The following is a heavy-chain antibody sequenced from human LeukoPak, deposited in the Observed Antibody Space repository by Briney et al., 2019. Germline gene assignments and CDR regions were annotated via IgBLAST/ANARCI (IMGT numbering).Heavy chain of an antibody. CDR3: VKSSDSSGYYPRGLSFDS. CDR1: GFIFTTYA. D-gene: IGHD3-22*01. V-gene: IGHV3-64D*06. J-gene: IGHJ4*02. CDR2: ISKNGDATCT. Sequence: GGSLRLSCSASGFIFTTYAMYWVRQAPGKGLEYVSAISKNGDATCTYYADSVKGRFTISRDNSKNTLYLQMSSLKPEDMAVYYCVKSSDSSGYYPRGLSFDSWGQGTLVTVSS.